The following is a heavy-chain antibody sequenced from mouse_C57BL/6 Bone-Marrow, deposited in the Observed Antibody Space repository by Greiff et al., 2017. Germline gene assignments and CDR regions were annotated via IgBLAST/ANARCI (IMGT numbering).Heavy chain of an antibody. CDR1: GYTFTSYG. CDR2: IYPRSGNT. CDR3: AREGRRRGYYFDY. J-gene: IGHJ2*01. V-gene: IGHV1-81*01. D-gene: IGHD2-12*01. Sequence: QVQLQQSGAELARPGASVKLSCKASGYTFTSYGISWVKQRTGQGLEWIGEIYPRSGNTYYNEKFKGKATLTADKSSSTAYIALRSLTSEDSAVYFCAREGRRRGYYFDYWGQGTTLTVSS.